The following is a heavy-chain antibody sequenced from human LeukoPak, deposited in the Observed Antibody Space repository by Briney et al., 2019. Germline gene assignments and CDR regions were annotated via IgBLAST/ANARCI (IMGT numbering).Heavy chain of an antibody. V-gene: IGHV3-23*01. Sequence: GGSLRLSCAASGFSFSSYAMSWVRQAPGKGLEWVSAISGSGGSTYYADSVRGRFTISRDNSKNTLYLQMNSLRVEDTAIYYCAKGDMTTVTPGDFQHWGQGTLVTVSS. D-gene: IGHD4-17*01. CDR1: GFSFSSYA. CDR2: ISGSGGST. CDR3: AKGDMTTVTPGDFQH. J-gene: IGHJ1*01.